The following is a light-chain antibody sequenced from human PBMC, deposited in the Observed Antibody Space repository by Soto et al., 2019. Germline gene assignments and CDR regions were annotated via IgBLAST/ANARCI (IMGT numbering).Light chain of an antibody. Sequence: QSVLTQPPSVSGAPGQRVTISCTGSSSNIGANYDVHWYQHLPGTAPKLLIYTNSNRPSGVPDRFSGSKSGTSASLAITGLQAEDEADYYCQSYDSSLSGHVVGTGTKVTVL. CDR3: QSYDSSLSGHV. V-gene: IGLV1-40*01. J-gene: IGLJ1*01. CDR1: SSNIGANYD. CDR2: TNS.